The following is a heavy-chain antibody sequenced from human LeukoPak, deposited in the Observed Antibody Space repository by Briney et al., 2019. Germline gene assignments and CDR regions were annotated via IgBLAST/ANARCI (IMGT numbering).Heavy chain of an antibody. CDR3: ARGGGSYHRAITIDY. D-gene: IGHD1-26*01. CDR1: GGSFSGYY. CDR2: INHSGST. Sequence: SETLSLTCAVYGGSFSGYYWSWIRQPPGKGLEWIGEINHSGSTNYNPSLKSRVTISVDTSKNQFSLKLSSVTAADTAVYYCARGGGSYHRAITIDYWGQGTLVTVSS. J-gene: IGHJ4*02. V-gene: IGHV4-34*01.